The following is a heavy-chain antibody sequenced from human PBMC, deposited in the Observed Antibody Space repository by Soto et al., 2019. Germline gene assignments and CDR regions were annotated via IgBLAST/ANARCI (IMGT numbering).Heavy chain of an antibody. J-gene: IGHJ4*02. V-gene: IGHV3-23*01. D-gene: IGHD6-19*01. CDR3: AKEPPRSGWDSFDY. Sequence: EVQLLESGGGLVQPGGSLRLSCAASGFTFTTCAMSWVRQAPGKGREWVSTITGSGSGRYYADSVKGRFTISTDNSKNTLYVQMNGLRAEDTAVYYCAKEPPRSGWDSFDYWGQGTRVTVSS. CDR1: GFTFTTCA. CDR2: ITGSGSGR.